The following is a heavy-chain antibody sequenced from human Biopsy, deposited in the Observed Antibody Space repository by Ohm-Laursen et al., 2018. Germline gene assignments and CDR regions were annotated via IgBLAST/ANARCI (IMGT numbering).Heavy chain of an antibody. CDR2: INPGGNST. V-gene: IGHV1-46*01. Sequence: ASAKVSCKVSGYTFTTCYIHWVRQAPGQGLEWMGIINPGGNSTAYTQNFQGRVTMTWDTSTTTVYMELSSLRSEDTAVYYCVLASFDYWGQGTLVTVPS. CDR1: GYTFTTCY. CDR3: VLASFDY. J-gene: IGHJ4*02.